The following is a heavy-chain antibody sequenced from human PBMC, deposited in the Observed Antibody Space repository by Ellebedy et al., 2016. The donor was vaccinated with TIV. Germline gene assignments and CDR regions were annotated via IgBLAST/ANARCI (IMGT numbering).Heavy chain of an antibody. Sequence: AASVKVSCKASGYTFTNYGISWVRQAPGQGLEWMGWISAYNGKTNYAQKFQGRVTMTTEPSTSTVYMELRTLRADDTAVYFCSRGGWGGRLGESFLDYWGQGTLVTVSS. D-gene: IGHD3-16*01. CDR2: ISAYNGKT. J-gene: IGHJ4*02. CDR1: GYTFTNYG. CDR3: SRGGWGGRLGESFLDY. V-gene: IGHV1-18*01.